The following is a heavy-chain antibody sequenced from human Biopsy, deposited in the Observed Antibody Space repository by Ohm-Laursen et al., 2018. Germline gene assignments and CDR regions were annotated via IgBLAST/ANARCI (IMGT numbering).Heavy chain of an antibody. V-gene: IGHV1-69*10. CDR1: GGTFSNYA. J-gene: IGHJ4*02. CDR3: ATPFQYYDSWGGYPPFDH. D-gene: IGHD3-3*01. CDR2: IIAVSGLV. Sequence: ASVKVSCKASGGTFSNYAISWVRQAPGEGLEWMGGIIAVSGLVNYAPKFQGRVSITADKSTTTAYMELSNLKFEDTAVYYCATPFQYYDSWGGYPPFDHWGQGTLVTVSS.